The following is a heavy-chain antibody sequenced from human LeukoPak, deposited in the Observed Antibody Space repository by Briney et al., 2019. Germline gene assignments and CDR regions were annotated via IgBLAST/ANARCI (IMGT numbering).Heavy chain of an antibody. CDR2: INPHDFTT. Sequence: GESLKISCQASGYSFSNNWIGWVRQMPGKGLQWMGIINPHDFTTKYSPSFQGQVTISVDKSINVAYLQFNRLTASDTAIYYCARHLRIGTYRDLDCWGQGTLVTVSS. CDR3: ARHLRIGTYRDLDC. D-gene: IGHD3-3*02. CDR1: GYSFSNNW. J-gene: IGHJ4*02. V-gene: IGHV5-51*01.